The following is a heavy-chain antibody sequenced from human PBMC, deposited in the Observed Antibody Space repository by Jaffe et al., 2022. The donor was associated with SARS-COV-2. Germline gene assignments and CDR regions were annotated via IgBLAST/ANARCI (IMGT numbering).Heavy chain of an antibody. V-gene: IGHV3-33*01. J-gene: IGHJ4*02. CDR3: ARVTEDEGPFDY. CDR2: IWYDGSNK. Sequence: QVQLVESGGGVVQPGRSLRLSCAASGFTFSSYGMHWVRQAPGKGLEWVAVIWYDGSNKYYADSVKGRFTISRDNSKNTLYLQMNSLRAEDTAVYYCARVTEDEGPFDYWGQGTLVTVSS. CDR1: GFTFSSYG.